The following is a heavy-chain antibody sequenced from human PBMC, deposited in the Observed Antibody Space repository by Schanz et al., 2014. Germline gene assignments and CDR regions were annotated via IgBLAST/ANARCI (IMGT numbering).Heavy chain of an antibody. J-gene: IGHJ6*02. D-gene: IGHD1-1*01. CDR1: GFTFSSYV. CDR2: ISASGDST. Sequence: DVQLLESGGGLVQPGGSLRLSCAASGFTFSSYVMNWVRQAPGRGLEWVSFISASGDSTSYADSVKGRFTISRDNSKNTLYLQMNSLRDEDTAMYYCARRVPYSFGLDVWGQGATVTVSS. CDR3: ARRVPYSFGLDV. V-gene: IGHV3-23*01.